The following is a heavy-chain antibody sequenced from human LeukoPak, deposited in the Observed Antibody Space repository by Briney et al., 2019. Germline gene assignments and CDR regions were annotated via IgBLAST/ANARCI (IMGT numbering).Heavy chain of an antibody. Sequence: GGSLRLSRAASGFTFSSYGMHWVRQAPGKGLEWVAVISYDGSNKYYADSVKGRFTISRDNSKNTLYLQMNSLRAEDTAVYYCAKDAPRYCSGGSCLIDYWGQGTLVTVSS. CDR2: ISYDGSNK. D-gene: IGHD2-15*01. CDR3: AKDAPRYCSGGSCLIDY. J-gene: IGHJ4*02. V-gene: IGHV3-30*18. CDR1: GFTFSSYG.